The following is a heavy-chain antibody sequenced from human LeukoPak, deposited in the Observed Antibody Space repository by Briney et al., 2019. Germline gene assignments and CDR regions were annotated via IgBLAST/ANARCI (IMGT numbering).Heavy chain of an antibody. CDR3: AREEVITMVRNWFDP. Sequence: AAVKVSCKASGGTFSSYAISWVRQAPGQGLEWMGWIIPIFGTANYAQKFQGRVTITTDESTSTAYMELSSLRSEDTAVYYCAREEVITMVRNWFDPWGQGTLVTVSS. V-gene: IGHV1-69*05. CDR2: IIPIFGTA. CDR1: GGTFSSYA. D-gene: IGHD3-10*01. J-gene: IGHJ5*02.